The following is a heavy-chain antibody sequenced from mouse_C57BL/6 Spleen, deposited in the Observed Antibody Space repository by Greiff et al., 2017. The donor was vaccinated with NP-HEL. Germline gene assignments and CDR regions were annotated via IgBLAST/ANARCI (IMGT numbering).Heavy chain of an antibody. CDR3: ARAYLIYAMDD. D-gene: IGHD6-5*01. J-gene: IGHJ4*01. Sequence: QVQLQQPGAELVRPGSSVKLSCKASGYTFTSYWMHWVKQRPIQGLEWIGNIDPSDSETHYNQKFKDKATLPVDKSSSTAYMQLSRLTSEDSAVSYSARAYLIYAMDDWGQGTSVTVSS. CDR1: GYTFTSYW. V-gene: IGHV1-52*01. CDR2: IDPSDSET.